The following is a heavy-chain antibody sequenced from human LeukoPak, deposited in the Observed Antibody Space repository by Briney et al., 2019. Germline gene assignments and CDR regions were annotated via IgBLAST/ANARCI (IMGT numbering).Heavy chain of an antibody. CDR1: GFTFSDYY. CDR2: ISSSGSTI. V-gene: IGHV3-11*01. D-gene: IGHD5-12*01. CDR3: AREEYGYSGYDTFDY. J-gene: IGHJ4*02. Sequence: PGGSLRLSCAASGFTFSDYYMSWIRQAPGKGLEWVSYISSSGSTICYADSVKGRFTISRDNAKNSLYLQMNSLRAEDTAVYYCAREEYGYSGYDTFDYWGQGALVTVSS.